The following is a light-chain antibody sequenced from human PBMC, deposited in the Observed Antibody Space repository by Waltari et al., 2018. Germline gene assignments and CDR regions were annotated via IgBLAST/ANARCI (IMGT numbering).Light chain of an antibody. CDR2: GAS. CDR3: QHYVRFPVT. CDR1: QSVGRS. V-gene: IGKV3-20*01. J-gene: IGKJ1*01. Sequence: EIVLSQSPGTLSVSPGERATPSCRASQSVGRSLAWYQQKPGQAPRLLIYGASSRATGIPDMFSGGGSGTDFSLTISRLEPEDFSAYHCQHYVRFPVTFGQGTKVEIK.